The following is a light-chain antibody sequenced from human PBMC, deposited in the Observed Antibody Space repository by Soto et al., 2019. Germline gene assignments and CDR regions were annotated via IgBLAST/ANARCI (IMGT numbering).Light chain of an antibody. CDR3: AAWDDNLYVV. J-gene: IGLJ2*01. Sequence: QSAVTQPPSASGTPGQRVTISCSGSSSNIGSNHVYWYQQLPGMAPKLLIYGNNQRPSGVSDRFSVSKSGTSASLAISGLRSADEADYYCAAWDDNLYVVFGGGTKVTVL. V-gene: IGLV1-47*02. CDR2: GNN. CDR1: SSNIGSNH.